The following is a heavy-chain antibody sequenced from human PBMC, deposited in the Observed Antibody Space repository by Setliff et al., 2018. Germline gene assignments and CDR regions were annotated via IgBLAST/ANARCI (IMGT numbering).Heavy chain of an antibody. V-gene: IGHV4-59*12. CDR3: ARGQPRWFDP. J-gene: IGHJ5*02. Sequence: PSQTLSLTGSVAGGSINRDYWIWIRQPPGKGLEWLGYIHYSGNTNYNPSLKSPVTISVDTSKSQFSLSLYSVHVADTAVYYCARGQPRWFDPWGPGTLVTVSS. CDR2: IHYSGNT. CDR1: GGSINRDY.